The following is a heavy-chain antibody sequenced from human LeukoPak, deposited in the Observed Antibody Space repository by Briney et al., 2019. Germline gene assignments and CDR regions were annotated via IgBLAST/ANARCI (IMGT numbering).Heavy chain of an antibody. D-gene: IGHD3-22*01. CDR3: AKSNGYGLIDI. Sequence: GGSLRLSCVASGFPFSAYAMSWVRQAPGKGLEWVSGTRGSGETTYYAESVKGRLIIQRDNSKNTLYLQMNSLRAEDTAVYYCAKSNGYGLIDIWGQGTMVTVSS. CDR1: GFPFSAYA. CDR2: TRGSGETT. V-gene: IGHV3-23*01. J-gene: IGHJ3*02.